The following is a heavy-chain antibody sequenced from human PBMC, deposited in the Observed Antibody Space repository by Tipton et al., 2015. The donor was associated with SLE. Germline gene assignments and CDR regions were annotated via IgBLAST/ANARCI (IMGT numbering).Heavy chain of an antibody. D-gene: IGHD2-15*01. CDR3: ARGLGYCSGGSCYHGDY. CDR2: INHSGST. Sequence: LRLSCAVYGGSFSGYYWSWIRQPPGKGLEWIGEINHSGSTNYNPSLKSRVTISVDTSKNQFSLKLSSVTAADTAVYYCARGLGYCSGGSCYHGDYWGQGTLVTVSS. V-gene: IGHV4-34*01. CDR1: GGSFSGYY. J-gene: IGHJ4*02.